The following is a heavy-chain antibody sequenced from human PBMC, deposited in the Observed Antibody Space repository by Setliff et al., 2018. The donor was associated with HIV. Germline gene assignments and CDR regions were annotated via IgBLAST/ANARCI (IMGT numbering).Heavy chain of an antibody. V-gene: IGHV3-7*01. J-gene: IGHJ6*02. Sequence: GGSLRLSCAASGFTFSSYWMNWVRQAPGKGLEWVANIKQDGSEKYYVDSVKGRFTISRDNAKNSLYLQMNSLRAEDTAVYYCARRKYYYDSTAYFHYKYYGMDVWGQGTTVTVSS. CDR1: GFTFSSYW. D-gene: IGHD3-22*01. CDR2: IKQDGSEK. CDR3: ARRKYYYDSTAYFHYKYYGMDV.